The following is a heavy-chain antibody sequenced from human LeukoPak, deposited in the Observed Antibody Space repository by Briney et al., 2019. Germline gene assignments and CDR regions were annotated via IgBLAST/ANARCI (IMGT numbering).Heavy chain of an antibody. CDR2: IKEDGSEK. D-gene: IGHD5-18*01. V-gene: IGHV3-7*01. J-gene: IGHJ4*02. CDR1: GFTFSSYW. Sequence: PGGSLRLSCAASGFTFSSYWMNWVRQAPGKGLEWVADIKEDGSEKFYGDSVKGRFTISRDNAKNSLYLQMNSLRAEGTAMYYCTRQYTYGYEEFDLWGQGTLVTVSS. CDR3: TRQYTYGYEEFDL.